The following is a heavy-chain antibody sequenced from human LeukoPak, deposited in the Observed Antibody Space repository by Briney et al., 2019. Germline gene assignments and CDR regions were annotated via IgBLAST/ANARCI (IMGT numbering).Heavy chain of an antibody. J-gene: IGHJ6*02. CDR1: GGSFSGYY. D-gene: IGHD2-2*01. CDR3: ARHEAVVPAAMGFGYYYGMDV. CDR2: IYYSGST. V-gene: IGHV4-59*08. Sequence: SETLSLTCAVYGGSFSGYYWSWIRQPPGKGLEWIGYIYYSGSTNYNPSLKSRVTISVDTSKNQFSLKLSSVTAADTAVYYCARHEAVVPAAMGFGYYYGMDVWGQGTTVTVSS.